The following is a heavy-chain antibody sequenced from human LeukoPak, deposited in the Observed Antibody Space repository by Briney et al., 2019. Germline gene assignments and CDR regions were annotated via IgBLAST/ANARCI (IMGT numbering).Heavy chain of an antibody. Sequence: PSETLSLTCSVSGGSISSYYWSWIRQPPGKGLEWIGYWYYNGDTNYNPSLKSRVIVSADTSKNQISLKLSSVITADTAVYYCARTTTSFDDWGQGTLVTVSS. D-gene: IGHD1-1*01. CDR1: GGSISSYY. CDR3: ARTTTSFDD. CDR2: WYYNGDT. V-gene: IGHV4-59*01. J-gene: IGHJ4*02.